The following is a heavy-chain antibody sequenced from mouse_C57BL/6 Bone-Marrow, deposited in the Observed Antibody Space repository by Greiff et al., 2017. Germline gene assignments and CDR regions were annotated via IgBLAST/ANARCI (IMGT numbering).Heavy chain of an antibody. CDR1: GYTFTSYW. J-gene: IGHJ1*03. Sequence: VQLQQPGAELVKPGASVKLSCKASGYTFTSYWMHWVKQRPGQGLEWIGMFHPNSGSTNYNEKFKSKATLTVDKSSSTAYMQLSSLTSEDSAVYYCARYTDYYGSSYWYFDVWGTGTTVTVSS. CDR3: ARYTDYYGSSYWYFDV. V-gene: IGHV1-64*01. CDR2: FHPNSGST. D-gene: IGHD1-1*01.